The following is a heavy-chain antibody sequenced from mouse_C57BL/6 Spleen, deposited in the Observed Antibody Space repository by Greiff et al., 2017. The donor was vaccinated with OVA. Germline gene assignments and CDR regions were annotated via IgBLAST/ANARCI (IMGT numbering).Heavy chain of an antibody. CDR2: IYPGSGST. CDR3: ARGTTVVVDWYFDV. J-gene: IGHJ1*03. D-gene: IGHD1-1*01. V-gene: IGHV1-55*01. CDR1: GYTFTSYW. Sequence: QVQLQQPGAELVKPGASVKMSCKASGYTFTSYWITWVKQRPGQGLEWIGDIYPGSGSTNYNEKFKSKATLTVDTSSSTAYMQLSSLTSEDSAVYYCARGTTVVVDWYFDVWGTGTTVTVSS.